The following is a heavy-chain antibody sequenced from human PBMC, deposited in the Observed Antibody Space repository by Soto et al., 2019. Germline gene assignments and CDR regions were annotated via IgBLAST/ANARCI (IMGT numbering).Heavy chain of an antibody. CDR1: GFTFNNYW. CDR3: ARGALGSYYFDY. Sequence: EVQLVESGGGLFQPGGSLRLSCAASGFTFNNYWIHWVRQAPGKGLVWVSRIKYDATSTNYADSVKGRFSISRDNAKNTVYLQMSSLRGDDTAVYYCARGALGSYYFDYWGQGTLVTVPS. CDR2: IKYDATST. V-gene: IGHV3-74*01. J-gene: IGHJ4*02. D-gene: IGHD3-16*01.